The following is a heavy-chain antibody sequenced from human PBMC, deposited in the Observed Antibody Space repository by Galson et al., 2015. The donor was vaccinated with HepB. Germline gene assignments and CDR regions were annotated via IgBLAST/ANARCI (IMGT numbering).Heavy chain of an antibody. V-gene: IGHV1-2*02. D-gene: IGHD5-18*01. CDR1: GYTFTGYD. Sequence: SVKVSCKASGYTFTGYDMHWVRQAPGQGLEWMGWINPNSGGTNYAQKFQGRVTMTRDTSISTAYMELSRLRSDDTAVYYCARVDTATGREYFDYWGQGTLVTVSS. J-gene: IGHJ4*02. CDR3: ARVDTATGREYFDY. CDR2: INPNSGGT.